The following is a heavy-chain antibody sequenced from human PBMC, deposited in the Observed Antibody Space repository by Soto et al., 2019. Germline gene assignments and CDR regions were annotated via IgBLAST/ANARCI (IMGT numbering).Heavy chain of an antibody. J-gene: IGHJ4*02. Sequence: TGGSLRLSCAASGFTFSRDGLSWVRQAPWKGLEWVSLITDNGGSTYYADSVKGRFTISRDNTKKKLFLQMNSLRAEDTAVYYCAKERATTTAFDYWGQGALVTVSS. V-gene: IGHV3-23*01. CDR3: AKERATTTAFDY. D-gene: IGHD4-17*01. CDR2: ITDNGGST. CDR1: GFTFSRDG.